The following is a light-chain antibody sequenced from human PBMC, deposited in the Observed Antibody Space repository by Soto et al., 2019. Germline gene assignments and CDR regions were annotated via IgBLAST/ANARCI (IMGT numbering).Light chain of an antibody. V-gene: IGLV2-14*01. CDR2: EVS. J-gene: IGLJ1*01. CDR1: SSDVGDFKY. CDR3: TSYTSRSAYV. Sequence: QSVLTQPASVSGSPGQSITISCTGTSSDVGDFKYVSWYRQHPGRAPKLLIYEVSHRPSGISNRFSGSKSGNTAFLAISGLQAEDESDYYCTSYTSRSAYVLGTGTKVTVL.